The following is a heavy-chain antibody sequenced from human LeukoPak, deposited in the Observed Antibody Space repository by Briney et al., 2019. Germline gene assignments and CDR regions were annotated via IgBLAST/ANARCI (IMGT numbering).Heavy chain of an antibody. V-gene: IGHV3-48*03. J-gene: IGHJ4*02. Sequence: GGSLRLSCAASGFTFSNYEMNWVRQPPGKGLEWISDITGSGSTTYYADSVKDRFTISRDNAKNSLYLQMNSLRAEDTAVYYCARETSWYFDYWGRGTLVTVSS. CDR1: GFTFSNYE. CDR2: ITGSGSTT. CDR3: ARETSWYFDY.